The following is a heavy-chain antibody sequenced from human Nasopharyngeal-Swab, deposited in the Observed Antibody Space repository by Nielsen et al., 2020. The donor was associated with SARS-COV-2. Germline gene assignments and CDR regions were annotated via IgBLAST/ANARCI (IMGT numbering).Heavy chain of an antibody. CDR3: ARATYNDFWSGYYRERIGIGYYFDY. V-gene: IGHV7-4-1*02. CDR1: GYTFSTYD. J-gene: IGHJ4*02. Sequence: ASVKVSCKTSGYTFSTYDVNWVRQAPGQGLEWMGWINTNTGNPTYAQGFTGRFVFSLDTSVSTAYLQISRLKAEDTAVYYCARATYNDFWSGYYRERIGIGYYFDYWGQGTLVTVSS. D-gene: IGHD3-3*01. CDR2: INTNTGNP.